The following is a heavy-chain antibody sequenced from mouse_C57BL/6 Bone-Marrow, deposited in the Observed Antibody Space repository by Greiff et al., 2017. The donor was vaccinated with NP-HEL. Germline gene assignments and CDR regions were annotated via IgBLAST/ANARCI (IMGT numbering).Heavy chain of an antibody. Sequence: EVQVVESEGGLVQPGSSMKLSCTASGFTFSDYYMAWVRQVPEKGLEWVANINYDGSSTYYLDSLKSRFIISRDNAKNILYLQMSSLKSEDTATYYCATGIWFAYWGQGTLVTVSA. D-gene: IGHD4-1*01. J-gene: IGHJ3*01. CDR1: GFTFSDYY. V-gene: IGHV5-16*01. CDR3: ATGIWFAY. CDR2: INYDGSST.